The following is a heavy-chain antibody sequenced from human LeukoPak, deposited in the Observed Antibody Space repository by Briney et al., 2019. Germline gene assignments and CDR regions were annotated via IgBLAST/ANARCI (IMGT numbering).Heavy chain of an antibody. J-gene: IGHJ4*02. Sequence: SETLSLTCTVSGGSIRSGGDYWSWIRQHPGKGLGWIGYIHYSESTYYNPSLRSRVTISVDTSKNQFSLKLNSVTAADTAVYFCARGHEDYDSSGYYRFDYWGQGTLVTVSS. CDR3: ARGHEDYDSSGYYRFDY. V-gene: IGHV4-31*03. CDR2: IHYSEST. CDR1: GGSIRSGGDY. D-gene: IGHD3-22*01.